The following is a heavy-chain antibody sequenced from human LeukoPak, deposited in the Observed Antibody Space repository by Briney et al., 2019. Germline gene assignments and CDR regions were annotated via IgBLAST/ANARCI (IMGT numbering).Heavy chain of an antibody. D-gene: IGHD1-14*01. V-gene: IGHV3-23*01. CDR2: ISGSGGST. CDR1: GFTFSSYA. Sequence: GGSLRLSCAASGFTFSSYAMSWVRQALGEGLEWVSTISGSGGSTYYADPVKGRFTISRDNSKNTLYLQMNSLRVEDTAVYYCAKDLSAHHLFAQHADYWGQGTLVTVSS. J-gene: IGHJ4*02. CDR3: AKDLSAHHLFAQHADY.